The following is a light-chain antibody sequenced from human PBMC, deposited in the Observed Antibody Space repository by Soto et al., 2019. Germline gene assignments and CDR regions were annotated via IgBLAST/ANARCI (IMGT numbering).Light chain of an antibody. CDR3: HHYTCDSPYT. V-gene: IGKV1-5*03. CDR2: TAS. J-gene: IGKJ2*01. CDR1: QSISTW. Sequence: DIQMTQFPSTLSASIGDRVTITCRASQSISTWLAWYQQKAGKAPKLLIYTASSVETGVPSRFSGSGSGTEFTLTISSLQHDDFATYYCHHYTCDSPYTFGQGTRLES.